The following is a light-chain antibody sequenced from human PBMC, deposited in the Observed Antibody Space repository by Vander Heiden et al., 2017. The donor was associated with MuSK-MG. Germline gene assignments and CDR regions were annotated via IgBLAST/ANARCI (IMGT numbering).Light chain of an antibody. CDR2: KAS. CDR1: QSIRSS. J-gene: IGKJ2*01. V-gene: IGKV1-5*03. CDR3: QEYYTYST. Sequence: DIQMTQFPSTLSASVGDRVTITCRASQSIRSSLAWYQQKPEKTPKLLIYKASTLESGVPSRFSGSGFGTEFTLTISSLQPDDFATYYFQEYYTYSTFGQGTKVDIK.